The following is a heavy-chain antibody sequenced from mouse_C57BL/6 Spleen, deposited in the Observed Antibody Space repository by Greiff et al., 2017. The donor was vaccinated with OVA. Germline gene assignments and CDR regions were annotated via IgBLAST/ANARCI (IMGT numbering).Heavy chain of an antibody. CDR3: AIYYGKGYAMDY. Sequence: EVQLQQSGPELVKPGASVKMSCKASGYTFTDYNMHWVKQSHGKSLEWIGYINPNNGGTSYNQKFKGKATLTVNKSSSTAYMELRSLTSADSAVYYCAIYYGKGYAMDYWGQGTSVTVSS. J-gene: IGHJ4*01. D-gene: IGHD2-1*01. CDR1: GYTFTDYN. V-gene: IGHV1-22*01. CDR2: INPNNGGT.